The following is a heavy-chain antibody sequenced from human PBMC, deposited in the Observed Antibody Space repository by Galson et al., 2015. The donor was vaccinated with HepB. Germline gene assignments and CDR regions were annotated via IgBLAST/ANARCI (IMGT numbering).Heavy chain of an antibody. CDR1: GYSFTSYW. J-gene: IGHJ3*02. V-gene: IGHV5-10-1*01. CDR3: ASRYCSSTSCYKYAFDI. Sequence: QSGAEVKKPGESLRTSCKGSGYSFTSYWISWVRQMPGKGLEWMGRIDPSDSYTNYSPSFQGHVTISADKSISTAYLQWSSLKASDTAMYYCASRYCSSTSCYKYAFDIWGQGTMVTVSS. CDR2: IDPSDSYT. D-gene: IGHD2-2*02.